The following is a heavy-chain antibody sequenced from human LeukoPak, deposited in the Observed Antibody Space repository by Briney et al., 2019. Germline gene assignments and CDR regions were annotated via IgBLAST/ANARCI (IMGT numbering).Heavy chain of an antibody. CDR2: INPNSGGT. J-gene: IGHJ4*02. Sequence: ASVKVSCKASGYTFTGYYMHWVRQAPGQGLEWMGRINPNSGGTNYAQKFQGRVTMTRDTSISTAYMELSRLRSDDTAVYYCARGLRLGELSLYLLDYWGQGTPVTVSS. CDR3: ARGLRLGELSLYLLDY. V-gene: IGHV1-2*06. CDR1: GYTFTGYY. D-gene: IGHD3-16*02.